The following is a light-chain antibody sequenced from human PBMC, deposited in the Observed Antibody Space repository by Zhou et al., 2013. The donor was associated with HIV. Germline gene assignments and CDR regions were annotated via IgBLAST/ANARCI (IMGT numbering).Light chain of an antibody. CDR1: QDISVW. CDR2: AAS. CDR3: QQANNFPRT. J-gene: IGKJ1*01. V-gene: IGKV1-12*01. Sequence: DIQMTQSPSSVSASVGDRVTITCRASQDISVWLAWYQQKPGKAPKLLINAASSLQSAVPSRFSGSGSGTEFTLSIINLQPEDSATYFCQQANNFPRTFGQGTTVKSN.